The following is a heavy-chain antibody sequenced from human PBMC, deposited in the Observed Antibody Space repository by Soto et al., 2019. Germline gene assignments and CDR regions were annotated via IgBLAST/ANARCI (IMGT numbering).Heavy chain of an antibody. CDR2: ISASTTSI. CDR3: VRGNCEKSIDY. D-gene: IGHD2-21*01. CDR1: GFTFRSYS. J-gene: IGHJ4*02. V-gene: IGHV3-48*01. Sequence: GGSLRLSCAASGFTFRSYSMNWVRQAPGKGLDWISYISASTTSIYYADSVQGRFTISRDNAKNSLFLQMNSLRAEDSGIYFCVRGNCEKSIDYWGQGTRVTVSS.